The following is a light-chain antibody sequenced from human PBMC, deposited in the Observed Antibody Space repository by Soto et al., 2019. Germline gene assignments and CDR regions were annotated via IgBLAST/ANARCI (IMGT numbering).Light chain of an antibody. J-gene: IGKJ1*01. CDR2: DAF. Sequence: EVVLTHSPGTLSLSPWEIATLSCGASQNVGTFLTWYQQKPGQAPRLLIYDAFTRATGIPARFSGTGSGTDFTLTISSLQPDDFATYYCQHYNSYSEAFGHGTKVDIK. V-gene: IGKV3-11*01. CDR1: QNVGTF. CDR3: QHYNSYSEA.